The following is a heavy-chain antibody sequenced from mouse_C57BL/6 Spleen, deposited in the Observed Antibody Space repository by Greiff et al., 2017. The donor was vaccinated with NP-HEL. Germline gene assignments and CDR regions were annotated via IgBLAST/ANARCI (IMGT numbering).Heavy chain of an antibody. CDR3: ARGGLGLYYYAMDY. CDR2: INPSTGGT. Sequence: EVQLQQSGPELVKPGASVKISCKASGYSFTGYYMNWVKQSPEKSLEWIGEINPSTGGTTYNQKFKAKATLTVDKSSSTAYMQLKSLTSEDSAVYYCARGGLGLYYYAMDYWGQGTSVTVSS. D-gene: IGHD4-1*01. CDR1: GYSFTGYY. V-gene: IGHV1-42*01. J-gene: IGHJ4*01.